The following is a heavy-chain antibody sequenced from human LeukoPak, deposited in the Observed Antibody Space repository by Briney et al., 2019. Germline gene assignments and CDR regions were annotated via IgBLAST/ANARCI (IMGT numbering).Heavy chain of an antibody. CDR2: ISGSGGST. J-gene: IGHJ4*02. CDR1: GFTFSSYG. V-gene: IGHV3-23*01. Sequence: QPGGSLRLSCAASGFTFSSYGMSWVRQAPGKGLEWVSAISGSGGSTYYADSVKGRFTISRDNSKNTLYLQMNSLRAEDTAVYYCAKDSLNDYGQFDYWGQGTLVTVSS. D-gene: IGHD4-17*01. CDR3: AKDSLNDYGQFDY.